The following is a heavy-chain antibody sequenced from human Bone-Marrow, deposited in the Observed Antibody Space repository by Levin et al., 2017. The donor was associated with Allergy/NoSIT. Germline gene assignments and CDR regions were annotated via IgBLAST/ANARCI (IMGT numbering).Heavy chain of an antibody. CDR2: IYSVGST. J-gene: IGHJ4*02. CDR1: GITVGNNY. CDR3: ARDANGIY. V-gene: IGHV3-66*01. Sequence: GASVKVSCAASGITVGNNYMSWVRQTPGKRLEWVAVIYSVGSTYYADSVKGRFTISRDSVKNTVYLQMNNLRGEDTAVYYCARDANGIYWGQGTLVIVSS. D-gene: IGHD1-1*01.